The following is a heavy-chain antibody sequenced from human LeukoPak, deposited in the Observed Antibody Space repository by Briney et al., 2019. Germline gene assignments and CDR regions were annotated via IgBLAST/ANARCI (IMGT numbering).Heavy chain of an antibody. V-gene: IGHV4-34*01. D-gene: IGHD1-26*01. CDR1: GGSFSGYY. Sequence: SETLSLTCAVYGGSFSGYYWSWIRQPPGKGLEWIGEINHSGSTNYNPSLKSRVTISVDTSKNQFSLKLSSVTAADTAVYYRARRRVGAYPDYWGQGTLVTVSS. CDR3: ARRRVGAYPDY. CDR2: INHSGST. J-gene: IGHJ4*02.